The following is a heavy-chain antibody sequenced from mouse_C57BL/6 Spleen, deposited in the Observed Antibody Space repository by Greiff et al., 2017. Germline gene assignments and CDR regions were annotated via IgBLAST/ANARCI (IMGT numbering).Heavy chain of an antibody. D-gene: IGHD1-1*01. V-gene: IGHV1-18*01. CDR1: GYTFTDYN. CDR2: INPNNGGT. CDR3: ARTISYGSSLYYFDY. Sequence: VQLQQSGPELVKPGASVKIPCKASGYTFTDYNMDWVKQSHGKSLEWIGDINPNNGGTIYNQKFKGKATLPVDKSSSTAYMELRSLTSEDTAVYYCARTISYGSSLYYFDYWGQGTTLTVSS. J-gene: IGHJ2*01.